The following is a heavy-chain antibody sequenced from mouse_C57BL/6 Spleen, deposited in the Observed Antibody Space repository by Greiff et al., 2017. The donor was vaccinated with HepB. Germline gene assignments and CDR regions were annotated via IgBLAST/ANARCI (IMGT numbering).Heavy chain of an antibody. D-gene: IGHD2-3*01. CDR2: IYPGSGNT. Sequence: VQLQQSGAELVRPGASVKLSCKASGYTFTDYYINWVKQRPGQGLEWIARIYPGSGNTYYNEKFKGKATLTAEKSSSTAYMQLSSLTSEESAVYFCARLAGYYEYFDVWGTGTTVTVSS. V-gene: IGHV1-76*01. CDR3: ARLAGYYEYFDV. J-gene: IGHJ1*03. CDR1: GYTFTDYY.